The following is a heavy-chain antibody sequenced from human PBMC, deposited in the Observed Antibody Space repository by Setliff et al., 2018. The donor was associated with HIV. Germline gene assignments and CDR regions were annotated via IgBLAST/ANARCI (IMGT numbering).Heavy chain of an antibody. Sequence: ASVKVSCKASGYTFTSYGITWVRQAPGQGLEWMGWISGYNGNTDYAQNLQGRVTMTTDTSTSTAYMELRSLRSDDTAVYYCARDYPWGYVDYYYMDVWGKGTTVTVSS. CDR1: GYTFTSYG. J-gene: IGHJ6*03. CDR2: ISGYNGNT. D-gene: IGHD3-16*01. CDR3: ARDYPWGYVDYYYMDV. V-gene: IGHV1-18*01.